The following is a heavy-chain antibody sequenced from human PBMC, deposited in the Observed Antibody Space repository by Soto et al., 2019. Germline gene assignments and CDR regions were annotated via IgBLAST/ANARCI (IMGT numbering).Heavy chain of an antibody. Sequence: SETLSLTCTVSGGSISSYSWSWIRQPPGKGLEWIGYIYYSGSTNYNPSLKSRVTISVDTSKNQFSLKLSSVTAADTAVYYCARGSYYDFWSGYYYYYYGTDVWGQGTTVT. V-gene: IGHV4-59*01. CDR2: IYYSGST. D-gene: IGHD3-3*01. J-gene: IGHJ6*02. CDR3: ARGSYYDFWSGYYYYYYGTDV. CDR1: GGSISSYS.